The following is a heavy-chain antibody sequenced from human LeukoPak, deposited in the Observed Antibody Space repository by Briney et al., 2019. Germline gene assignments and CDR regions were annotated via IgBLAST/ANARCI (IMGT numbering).Heavy chain of an antibody. CDR1: GGSITSSSSF. J-gene: IGHJ3*02. Sequence: SETLSLTCTVSGGSITSSSSFWGWVRQPPGKDLEWIVSIYHTANTYSNPSLKSRVTISVDTSKNQFSLKLTSLTAADTAVYYCVRPRNYAFDMWGQGTMVTVSS. CDR2: IYHTANT. CDR3: VRPRNYAFDM. V-gene: IGHV4-39*01.